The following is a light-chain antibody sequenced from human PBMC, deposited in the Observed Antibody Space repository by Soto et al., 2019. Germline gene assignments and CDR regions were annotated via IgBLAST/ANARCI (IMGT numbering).Light chain of an antibody. CDR2: DAS. CDR1: QSISGW. Sequence: DIQMTQSPSTLSASVGDRVTITCRASQSISGWLAWYQQNPGKAPKFLIYDASSLESGVPSRFSGGGSGTEFTLTISSLQPDDFATYYCQQYNSYPLTFGGGTKVEIK. V-gene: IGKV1-5*01. CDR3: QQYNSYPLT. J-gene: IGKJ4*01.